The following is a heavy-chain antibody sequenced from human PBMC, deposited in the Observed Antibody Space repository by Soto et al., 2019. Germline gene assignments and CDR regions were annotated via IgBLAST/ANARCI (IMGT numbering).Heavy chain of an antibody. Sequence: PGESLRLSCAASGFTFSRYWMHWVRQAPGKWLVWVSRINSEGSGTSYAVSVKGRFTISRDNAKNTLHLQMKSLRAEDTAVYYCGRTRSDYATGGYYYGMAVWGQGTTVTVSS. D-gene: IGHD2-8*02. CDR2: INSEGSGT. V-gene: IGHV3-74*01. J-gene: IGHJ6*02. CDR3: GRTRSDYATGGYYYGMAV. CDR1: GFTFSRYW.